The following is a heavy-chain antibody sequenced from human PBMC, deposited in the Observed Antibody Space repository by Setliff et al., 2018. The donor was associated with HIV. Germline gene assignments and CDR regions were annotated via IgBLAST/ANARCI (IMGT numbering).Heavy chain of an antibody. D-gene: IGHD5-18*01. CDR2: ISYSGST. CDR1: GASIRSQY. J-gene: IGHJ4*01. Sequence: PSETLSLTCTVSGASIRSQYWSWIRKHPGKGLEWIGYISYSGSTNYNPSLASRVAMSVDTSKQQFSLEVSSVTAADTAVYYCARTRGYSYGTLAGFDYWGRGSLVTVSS. V-gene: IGHV4-59*11. CDR3: ARTRGYSYGTLAGFDY.